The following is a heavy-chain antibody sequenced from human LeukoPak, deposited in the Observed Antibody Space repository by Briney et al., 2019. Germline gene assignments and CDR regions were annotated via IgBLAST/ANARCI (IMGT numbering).Heavy chain of an antibody. J-gene: IGHJ6*03. CDR1: GYTFTGYY. CDR3: ARGIAARPGSSTYYYYMDV. Sequence: GASVKVSYKASGYTFTGYYMHWVRQAPGQGLEWMGWINPNSGGTNYAQKFQGRVTMTRDTSISTAYMELSRLRSDDTAVYYCARGIAARPGSSTYYYYMDVWGKGTTVTVSS. D-gene: IGHD6-6*01. V-gene: IGHV1-2*02. CDR2: INPNSGGT.